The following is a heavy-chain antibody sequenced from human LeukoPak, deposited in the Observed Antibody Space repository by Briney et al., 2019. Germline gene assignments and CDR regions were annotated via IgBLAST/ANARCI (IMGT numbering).Heavy chain of an antibody. J-gene: IGHJ5*02. CDR1: GGSISSGDYY. Sequence: PSETLSLTCTVSGGSISSGDYYWSWIRQHPGKGLEWIGYIYYSGSTYYNPSLKSRVTISVDTSKNQFSLKLSSVTAADTAVYYCARAFRYCSSTSCYIEWFDPWGQGTLVTVSS. V-gene: IGHV4-31*03. CDR3: ARAFRYCSSTSCYIEWFDP. D-gene: IGHD2-2*02. CDR2: IYYSGST.